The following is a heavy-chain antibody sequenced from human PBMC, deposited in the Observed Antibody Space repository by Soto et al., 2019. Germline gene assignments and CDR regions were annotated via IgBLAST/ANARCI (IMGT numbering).Heavy chain of an antibody. D-gene: IGHD6-13*01. CDR2: IIPILGIA. CDR3: ASGEPGIAAAGTFRTLRGYYFDV. J-gene: IGHJ4*02. Sequence: QVQLVQSGAEVKKPGSSVKVSCKASGGTFSSYTISWVRQAPGQGLEWMGRIIPILGIANYAQKFQGRVTITADKTTGTAYMELSSLRYEDTAVYYWASGEPGIAAAGTFRTLRGYYFDVWGQGTLVTVSS. CDR1: GGTFSSYT. V-gene: IGHV1-69*02.